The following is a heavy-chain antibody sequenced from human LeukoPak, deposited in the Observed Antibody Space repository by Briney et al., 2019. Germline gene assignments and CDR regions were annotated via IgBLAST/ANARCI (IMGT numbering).Heavy chain of an antibody. V-gene: IGHV3-23*01. J-gene: IGHJ4*02. CDR3: AKGRSGWYEGLDY. D-gene: IGHD6-19*01. Sequence: GGSLRLSCTASGFTFSTYAMTWVRQAPGKGLEWVSVISHGGDSAWYADSVKGRFTISRDNSKSTLFLQMNSLRANDTAIYYCAKGRSGWYEGLDYWGQGILVTVSS. CDR2: ISHGGDSA. CDR1: GFTFSTYA.